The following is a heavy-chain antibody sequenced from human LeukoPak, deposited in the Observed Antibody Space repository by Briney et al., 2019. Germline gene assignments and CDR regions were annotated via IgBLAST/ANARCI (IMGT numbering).Heavy chain of an antibody. V-gene: IGHV1-18*01. J-gene: IGHJ6*03. Sequence: GASVKVSCKASGYTFTSYGISWVRQAPGQGLEWMEWISAYNGNTNYAQKLQGRVTMTTDTSTSTAYMELRSLRSDDTAVYYCARGPIFGVVGAYYYYMDVWGKGTTVTVSS. CDR1: GYTFTSYG. D-gene: IGHD3-3*01. CDR3: ARGPIFGVVGAYYYYMDV. CDR2: ISAYNGNT.